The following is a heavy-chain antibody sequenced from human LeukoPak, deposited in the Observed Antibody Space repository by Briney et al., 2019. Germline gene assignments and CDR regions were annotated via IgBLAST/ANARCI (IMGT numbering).Heavy chain of an antibody. V-gene: IGHV1-69*05. J-gene: IGHJ6*03. CDR3: ARDSLGYDFWSGYERFDYYYYYMTS. Sequence: SVKVSCTASGGTFSSYAISWVRQAPGQGLEWMGGIIPIFGTANYAQKFQGRVTITTDESTSTAYMELSSLRSEDTAVYYCARDSLGYDFWSGYERFDYYYYYMTSGAKGPRSPSP. CDR2: IIPIFGTA. CDR1: GGTFSSYA. D-gene: IGHD3-3*01.